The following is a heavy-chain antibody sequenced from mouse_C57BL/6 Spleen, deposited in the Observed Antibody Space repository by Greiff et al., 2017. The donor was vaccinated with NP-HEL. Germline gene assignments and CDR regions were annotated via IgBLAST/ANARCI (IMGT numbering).Heavy chain of an antibody. V-gene: IGHV1-82*01. CDR2: IYPGDGDT. Sequence: QVQLQQSGPELVKPGASVKISCKASGYAFSSSWMNWVKQRPGKGLEWIGRIYPGDGDTNYNGKFKGKATLTADKSSSTAYMQLSSLTSEDSAVYFCARSLDYYGNYDWYFDVWGTGTTVTVSS. J-gene: IGHJ1*03. CDR1: GYAFSSSW. CDR3: ARSLDYYGNYDWYFDV. D-gene: IGHD2-1*01.